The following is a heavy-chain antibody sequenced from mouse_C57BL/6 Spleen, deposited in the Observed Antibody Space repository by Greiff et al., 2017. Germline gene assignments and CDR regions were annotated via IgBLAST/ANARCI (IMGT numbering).Heavy chain of an antibody. CDR1: GFTFTDYN. V-gene: IGHV1-18*01. CDR3: ARGYGSSYAMDY. J-gene: IGHJ4*01. CDR2: ISPNNGGT. D-gene: IGHD1-1*01. Sequence: EVKLLESGPDLVKPGASVKIPCTASGFTFTDYNMDWVKQSQGKSLEWIGDISPNNGGTIYNQKVKGKATLTIDKSYSTAYMEIRSLTSEDTAVYYCARGYGSSYAMDYWCQGTSVTVSS.